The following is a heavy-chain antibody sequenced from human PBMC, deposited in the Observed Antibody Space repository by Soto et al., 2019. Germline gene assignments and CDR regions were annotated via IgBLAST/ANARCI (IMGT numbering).Heavy chain of an antibody. D-gene: IGHD3-9*01. CDR1: GGSISGHY. CDR2: TYYSGST. V-gene: IGHV4-59*08. Sequence: QVQLQESGPGLVKPSETLSLSCSVSGGSISGHYWSWVRQTPAKGLEWFGYTYYSGSTNYNPSLKSRVTISVDTSKNHCSLRLTSVTAADTAVYYCARGPYFDLIWNYYYMDVWGKGTTVTVSS. CDR3: ARGPYFDLIWNYYYMDV. J-gene: IGHJ6*03.